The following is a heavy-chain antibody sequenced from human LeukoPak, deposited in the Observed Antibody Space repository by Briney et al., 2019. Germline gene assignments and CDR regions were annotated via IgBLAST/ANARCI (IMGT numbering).Heavy chain of an antibody. J-gene: IGHJ4*02. V-gene: IGHV3-53*01. Sequence: GGSLRLSCAASGFTFSSYSMNWVRQAPGKGLEWVSVIYSGGSTYYADSVKGRFTISRDNSKNTLYLQMNSLRAEDTAVYYCARDSYYDSSGEWGQGTLVTVSS. D-gene: IGHD3-22*01. CDR1: GFTFSSYS. CDR3: ARDSYYDSSGE. CDR2: IYSGGST.